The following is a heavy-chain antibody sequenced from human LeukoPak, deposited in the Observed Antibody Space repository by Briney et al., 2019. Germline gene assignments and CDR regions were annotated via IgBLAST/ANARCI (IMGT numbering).Heavy chain of an antibody. CDR2: VHPKTGGT. J-gene: IGHJ4*02. CDR1: GYTFTAFY. D-gene: IGHD6-13*01. V-gene: IGHV1-2*02. CDR3: ARDVTAASDLDY. Sequence: ASVKVSCKPSGYTFTAFYMHWVRQAPGQGLEWMGWVHPKTGGTNYAQKFQGRVTMTRDPSIGTAYLELSGLASDDTAEYYCARDVTAASDLDYWGQGTPVTVSS.